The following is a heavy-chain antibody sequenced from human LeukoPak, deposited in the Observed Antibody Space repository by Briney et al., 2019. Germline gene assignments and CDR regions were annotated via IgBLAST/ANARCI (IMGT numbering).Heavy chain of an antibody. D-gene: IGHD4-23*01. CDR3: TDGGNSA. J-gene: IGHJ5*02. V-gene: IGHV3-7*03. CDR2: IQKDGSQK. CDR1: EFTFSNYW. Sequence: GGSLRLSCAASEFTFSNYWMSWVRQAPGKGLEWVASIQKDGSQKYYLESVKGRFTISRDDSKNTAYLQMNSLKTKDTAVYYCTDGGNSAWGQGTLVTVSS.